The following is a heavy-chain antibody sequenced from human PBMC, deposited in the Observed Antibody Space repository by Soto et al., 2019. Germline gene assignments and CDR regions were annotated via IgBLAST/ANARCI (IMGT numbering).Heavy chain of an antibody. CDR2: MNPINGAT. CDR3: GKGNSHLDIQLGNTYYAARNG. V-gene: IGHV1-8*02. Sequence: ASVKVSCKASGYDFTAYDINWVRQASGQGLEWMGWMNPINGATGSARRFQGRVSMTRNTATNTAYLELTSLRSDDTAVYYCGKGNSHLDIQLGNTYYAARNGWVQGTTVTVS. J-gene: IGHJ6*02. CDR1: GYDFTAYD. D-gene: IGHD1-26*01.